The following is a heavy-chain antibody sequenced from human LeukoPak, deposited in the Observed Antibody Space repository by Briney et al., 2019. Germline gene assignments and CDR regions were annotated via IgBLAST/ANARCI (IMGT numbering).Heavy chain of an antibody. CDR2: INHSGST. D-gene: IGHD3-9*01. V-gene: IGHV4-34*01. CDR3: ARLPLLRYFDWPAVYYYYYMDV. CDR1: GGSFSGYY. J-gene: IGHJ6*03. Sequence: PSETLSLTCAVYGGSFSGYYWSWIRQPPGKGLEWIGEINHSGSTNYNPSLKSRVTISVDTSKNQFSLKLSSVTAADTAVYYCARLPLLRYFDWPAVYYYYYMDVWGKGTTVTVSS.